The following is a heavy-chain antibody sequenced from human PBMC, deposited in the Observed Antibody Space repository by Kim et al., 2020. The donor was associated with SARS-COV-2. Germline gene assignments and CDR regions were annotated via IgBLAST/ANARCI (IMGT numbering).Heavy chain of an antibody. CDR1: GYSISSGYY. Sequence: SETLSLTCTVSGYSISSGYYWGWIRQPPGKGLEWIGSIYHSGRTYYNPSLKSRVTISVDTAKNQFSLKLSSVTAADTAVYYCARVFRVTMIAEAFDIWG. J-gene: IGHJ3*02. CDR2: IYHSGRT. D-gene: IGHD3-22*01. CDR3: ARVFRVTMIAEAFDI. V-gene: IGHV4-38-2*02.